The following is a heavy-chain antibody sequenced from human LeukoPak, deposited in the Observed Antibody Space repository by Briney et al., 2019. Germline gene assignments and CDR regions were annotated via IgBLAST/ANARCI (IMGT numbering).Heavy chain of an antibody. D-gene: IGHD4-17*01. CDR1: GGTFSSYA. J-gene: IGHJ3*02. CDR3: ASAGMTGLTTVTTSGAFDI. V-gene: IGHV1-69*06. Sequence: SVKVSCKPSGGTFSSYAISWVRQAPGQGLEWMGRIIPIFGTANYAQKFQGRVTITADKSTSTAYMELSSLRSEDTAVYYCASAGMTGLTTVTTSGAFDIWGQGTMVTVSS. CDR2: IIPIFGTA.